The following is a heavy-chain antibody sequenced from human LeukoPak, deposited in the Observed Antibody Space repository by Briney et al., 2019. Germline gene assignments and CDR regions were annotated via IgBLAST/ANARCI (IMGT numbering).Heavy chain of an antibody. CDR1: GDSVSADF. Sequence: SETLSLTYAVHGDSVSADFWSWIRHVPGKGLEWIGEIDHRGSSNYNPPLKSRATISVDTSKNHFSLSLTSVSAADTAVYYCATRSSTLAAPRSYQDCGQGTVVTVSS. CDR3: ATRSSTLAAPRSYQD. J-gene: IGHJ4*03. CDR2: IDHRGSS. V-gene: IGHV4-34*01. D-gene: IGHD6-6*01.